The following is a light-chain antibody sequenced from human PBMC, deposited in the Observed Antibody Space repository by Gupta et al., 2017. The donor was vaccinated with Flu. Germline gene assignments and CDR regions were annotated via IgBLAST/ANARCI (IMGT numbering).Light chain of an antibody. Sequence: QSALTQPRPVSGSPGQSVTISCTGTRSDVGGDNSVSWYQQHPGKVPKFIIYDVNKRPSGVPDRFSGSRSGNTASLTISGLQAEDEADYYCCSYAGRYAWVFGGGTKLTVL. J-gene: IGLJ3*02. V-gene: IGLV2-11*01. CDR2: DVN. CDR1: RSDVGGDNS. CDR3: CSYAGRYAWV.